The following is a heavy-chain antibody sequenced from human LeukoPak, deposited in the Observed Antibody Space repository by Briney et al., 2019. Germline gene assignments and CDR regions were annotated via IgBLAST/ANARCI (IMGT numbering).Heavy chain of an antibody. CDR2: ISYDGSNK. J-gene: IGHJ3*02. CDR3: AKVIVVVPAASTDAFDI. Sequence: GGSLRLSCAASGFTFSSYAMHWVRQAPGKGLEWVAVISYDGSNKYYADSVKGRFTISRDNSKNTLYLQMNSLRAEDTAVYYCAKVIVVVPAASTDAFDIWGQGTMVTVSS. D-gene: IGHD2-2*01. CDR1: GFTFSSYA. V-gene: IGHV3-30-3*01.